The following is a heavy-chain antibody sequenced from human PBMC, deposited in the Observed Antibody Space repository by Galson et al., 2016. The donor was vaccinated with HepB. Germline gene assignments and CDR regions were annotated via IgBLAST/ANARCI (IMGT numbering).Heavy chain of an antibody. D-gene: IGHD6-13*01. Sequence: SLRLSCAASGFTFSTYGMHWVRQAPGKGLEWVAVISYDGDTKYHADSVKGRFTISRDNSKNTAYLQMNSLRAEDRAVYYCAREAGIAAAATYDYWGQGTLVTVSS. CDR3: AREAGIAAAATYDY. J-gene: IGHJ4*02. CDR1: GFTFSTYG. V-gene: IGHV3-30*03. CDR2: ISYDGDTK.